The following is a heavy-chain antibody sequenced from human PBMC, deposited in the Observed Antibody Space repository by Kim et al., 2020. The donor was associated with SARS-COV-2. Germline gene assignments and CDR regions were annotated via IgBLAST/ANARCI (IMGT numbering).Heavy chain of an antibody. D-gene: IGHD6-19*01. CDR3: ARVPQAVAGFYYYYYGMDV. Sequence: SETLSLTCTVSGGSISSGDYYWSWIRQPPGKGLEWIGYIYYSGSTYYNPSLKSRVTISVETSKNQFSLKLSSVTAADTAVYYCARVPQAVAGFYYYYYGMDVWGQGTTVTVSS. J-gene: IGHJ6*02. CDR2: IYYSGST. CDR1: GGSISSGDYY. V-gene: IGHV4-30-4*01.